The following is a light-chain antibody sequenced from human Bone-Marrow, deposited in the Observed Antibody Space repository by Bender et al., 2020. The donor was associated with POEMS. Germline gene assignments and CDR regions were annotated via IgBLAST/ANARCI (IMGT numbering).Light chain of an antibody. Sequence: QSVLTQPPSVSAAPGQKVTISCSGSSSNIGNNYLSWYKQVPGTAPELLIFENNKRPSGIPDRFSGSKSGTSASLAITGLQAEDEGDYYCQSYDNSLGGWVFGGGTKLTVL. CDR2: ENN. CDR1: SSNIGNNY. CDR3: QSYDNSLGGWV. J-gene: IGLJ3*02. V-gene: IGLV1-51*02.